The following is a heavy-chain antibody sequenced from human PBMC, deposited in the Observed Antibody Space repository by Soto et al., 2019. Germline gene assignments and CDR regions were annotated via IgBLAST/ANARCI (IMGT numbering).Heavy chain of an antibody. CDR2: MNPNSGNT. D-gene: IGHD4-17*01. CDR3: ATGRFYGDYYYYYMDV. V-gene: IGHV1-8*01. Sequence: AASVKVSCKASGYTFTSYDINWVRQAAGQGLEWMGWMNPNSGNTGYAQKFQGRVTMTRNTSISTAYMELSSLRSEDTAVYYCATGRFYGDYYYYYMDVWGKGNTVTVS. CDR1: GYTFTSYD. J-gene: IGHJ6*03.